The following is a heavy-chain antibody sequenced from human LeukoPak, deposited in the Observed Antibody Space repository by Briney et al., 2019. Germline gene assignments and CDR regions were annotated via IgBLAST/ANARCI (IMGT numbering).Heavy chain of an antibody. CDR2: INHSGST. J-gene: IGHJ4*02. Sequence: PSETLSLTCAVYGGSFSGYYWSWIRQPPGKGLEWIGEINHSGSTNYNPSLKSRVTISVDTSKNQFSLKLSSVTAADTAVYYCARAQPGGVTFGGVIVIFDYWGQGTLVTVSS. D-gene: IGHD3-16*02. CDR3: ARAQPGGVTFGGVIVIFDY. CDR1: GGSFSGYY. V-gene: IGHV4-34*01.